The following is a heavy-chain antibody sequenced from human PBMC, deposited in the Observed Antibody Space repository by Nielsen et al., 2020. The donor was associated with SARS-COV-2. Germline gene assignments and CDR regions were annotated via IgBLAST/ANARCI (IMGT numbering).Heavy chain of an antibody. J-gene: IGHJ5*02. V-gene: IGHV1-69*13. CDR2: IIPIFGTA. D-gene: IGHD2-15*01. Sequence: SVKASCKASGYTFTNYGISWVRQAPGQGLEWMGGIIPIFGTANYAQKFQGRVTITADESTSTAYMELSSLRSEDTAVYYCARAGWARVAAASYNWFDPWGQGTLVTVSS. CDR1: GYTFTNYG. CDR3: ARAGWARVAAASYNWFDP.